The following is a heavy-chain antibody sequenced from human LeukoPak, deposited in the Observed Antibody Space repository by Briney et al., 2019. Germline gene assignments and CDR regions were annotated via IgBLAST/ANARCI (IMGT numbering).Heavy chain of an antibody. Sequence: GGSLRLSCAASGFTVSSNYMSWVRQAPGKGLEGVSVIYSGGSTYYADSVKGRFTISRDNSKNTLYLQMNSLRAEDTAVYYCARDKGGVPPYYYYYGMDVWGQGTTVTVSS. D-gene: IGHD3-10*01. CDR3: ARDKGGVPPYYYYYGMDV. CDR2: IYSGGST. V-gene: IGHV3-53*01. J-gene: IGHJ6*02. CDR1: GFTVSSNY.